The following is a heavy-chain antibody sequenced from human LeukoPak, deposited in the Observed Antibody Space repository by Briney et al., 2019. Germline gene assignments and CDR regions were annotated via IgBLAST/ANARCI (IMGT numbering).Heavy chain of an antibody. V-gene: IGHV1-24*01. CDR3: AGDVLVSGGSYYHGY. J-gene: IGHJ4*02. D-gene: IGHD3-10*01. CDR2: VDPKDGAT. CDR1: GYALTELS. Sequence: HGASVKVSCKVSGYALTELSIHWVRQAPGKGFEWMGSVDPKDGATIYAQNFQGRVTVTDDRSTGTTYMELSGLTSEDTALYYCAGDVLVSGGSYYHGYWGQGTLVTVSS.